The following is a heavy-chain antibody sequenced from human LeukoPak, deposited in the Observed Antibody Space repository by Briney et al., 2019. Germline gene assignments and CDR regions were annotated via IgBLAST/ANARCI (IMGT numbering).Heavy chain of an antibody. CDR1: GGTFSSYA. V-gene: IGHV1-69*01. CDR2: IIPIFGTA. D-gene: IGHD2-2*01. CDR3: ARGGFIVPAAPGYFDY. J-gene: IGHJ4*02. Sequence: SVKVSCKASGGTFSSYAISWVRQAPGRGLEWMGGIIPIFGTANYAQKFQGRVTITADESTSTAYMGLSSLRSEDTAVYYCARGGFIVPAAPGYFDYWGQGTLVTVSS.